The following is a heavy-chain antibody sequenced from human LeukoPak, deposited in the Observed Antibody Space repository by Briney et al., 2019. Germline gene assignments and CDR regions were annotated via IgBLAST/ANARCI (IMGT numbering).Heavy chain of an antibody. Sequence: PGGSLRLSCAASGFTFSSYSMSWVRQAPGKGLEWVSSICAISTYIYYADSVKGRFSISRDNAKNSLFMQMNSLRADDTALYYCARDRSTNSYAEYFFDYWGQGTLVTVSS. V-gene: IGHV3-21*01. CDR3: ARDRSTNSYAEYFFDY. D-gene: IGHD5-18*01. CDR1: GFTFSSYS. J-gene: IGHJ4*02. CDR2: ICAISTYI.